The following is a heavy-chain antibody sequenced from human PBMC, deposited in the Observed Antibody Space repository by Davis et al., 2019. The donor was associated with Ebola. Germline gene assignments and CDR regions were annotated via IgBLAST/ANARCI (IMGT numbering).Heavy chain of an antibody. CDR3: ARDDRRLSYYYYGMDV. J-gene: IGHJ6*02. V-gene: IGHV3-73*01. CDR2: IRSKANSYAT. CDR1: GFTFSGSA. D-gene: IGHD6-25*01. Sequence: GESLKISCAASGFTFSGSAMHWVRQASGKGLEWVGRIRSKANSYATAYAASVKGRFTISRDDSKNTAYLQMNSLKTEDTAVYYCARDDRRLSYYYYGMDVWGQGTTVTVSS.